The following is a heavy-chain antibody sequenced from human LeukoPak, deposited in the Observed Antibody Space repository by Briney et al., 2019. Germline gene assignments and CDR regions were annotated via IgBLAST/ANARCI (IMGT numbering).Heavy chain of an antibody. Sequence: SETLSLTCTVSGGSISSSSYYWGWIRQPPGTGLEWIGSIYYSGSTYYNPSLKSRVTISVDTSKNQFSLKLSSVTAADTAVYYCARLISSGWYSDYYYYMDVWGKGTTVTISS. CDR2: IYYSGST. CDR1: GGSISSSSYY. J-gene: IGHJ6*03. CDR3: ARLISSGWYSDYYYYMDV. D-gene: IGHD6-19*01. V-gene: IGHV4-39*01.